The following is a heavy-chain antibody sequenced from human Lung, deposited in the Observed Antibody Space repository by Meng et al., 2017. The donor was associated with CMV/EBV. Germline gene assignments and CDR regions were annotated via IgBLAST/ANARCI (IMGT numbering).Heavy chain of an antibody. V-gene: IGHV4-4*02. Sequence: QMQLQESGPGLVKPSGTRALTGAVSGGSISISTWWSWVRQPPGKGLEWIGEIYHSGGTNYNPSLRGRVTISLDKSKNPFSLTLRSVTAADTAVYYCARDPYATGWAGWGQGTLVTVSS. D-gene: IGHD6-19*01. CDR1: GGSISISTW. CDR3: ARDPYATGWAG. CDR2: IYHSGGT. J-gene: IGHJ4*02.